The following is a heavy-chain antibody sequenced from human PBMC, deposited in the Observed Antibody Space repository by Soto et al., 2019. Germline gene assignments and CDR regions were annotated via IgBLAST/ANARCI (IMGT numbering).Heavy chain of an antibody. CDR3: AHRQGGYNWNDGDFAY. J-gene: IGHJ4*02. D-gene: IGHD1-1*01. CDR1: GFSLTTTGVG. CDR2: IYWDDDR. Sequence: QITLKESGPTVVEPTQTLTLTCTFSGFSLTTTGVGVGWIRQSPGKALEYLALIYWDDDRRYSPSLKSRLTITKDTARNQVVLTMSNMDPVDTATYYCAHRQGGYNWNDGDFAYWGQGTLVTVSS. V-gene: IGHV2-5*02.